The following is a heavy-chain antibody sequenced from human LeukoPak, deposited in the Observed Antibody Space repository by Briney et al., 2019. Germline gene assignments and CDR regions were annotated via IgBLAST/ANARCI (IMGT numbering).Heavy chain of an antibody. D-gene: IGHD1-26*01. CDR1: GYTFTMYY. CDR2: MNPNSGNT. V-gene: IGHV1-8*01. J-gene: IGHJ5*02. CDR3: ARDGSYYTDWFDP. Sequence: GASVKVSCKASGYTFTMYYIHWVRQATGQGLEWMGWMNPNSGNTGYAQKFQGRVTMTRNTSIGTAYMELSSLRSEDTAVYYCARDGSYYTDWFDPWGQGTLVTVSS.